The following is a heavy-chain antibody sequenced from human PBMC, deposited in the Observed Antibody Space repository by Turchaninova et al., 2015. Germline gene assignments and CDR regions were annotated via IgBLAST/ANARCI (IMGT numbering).Heavy chain of an antibody. Sequence: QVQXXXSGPGLVXPXETXXLTCAVSGYSISSGYYWGWSRQPPGKGVEWLGSMYHSGSTYYNPSLKSLVTILVDTYKNQFSLRVSSVTAADTAVYYCARLSGDLDGTDYWGQGTLVTVSS. CDR1: GYSISSGYY. CDR3: ARLSGDLDGTDY. V-gene: IGHV4-38-2*01. J-gene: IGHJ4*02. D-gene: IGHD7-27*01. CDR2: MYHSGST.